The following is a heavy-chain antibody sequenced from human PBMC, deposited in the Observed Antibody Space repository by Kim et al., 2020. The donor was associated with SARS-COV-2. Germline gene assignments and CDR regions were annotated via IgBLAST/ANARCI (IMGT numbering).Heavy chain of an antibody. CDR1: GGSISSGGYS. CDR2: IYYSGST. CDR3: ARDLMIVNAFDI. Sequence: SETLSLTCAVSGGSISSGGYSWSWIRQPPGKGLEWIGYIYYSGSTYYNPSLKSRVTISVDRSKNRFSLKLSSVTAADTAVYYCARDLMIVNAFDIWGQGT. D-gene: IGHD3-22*01. J-gene: IGHJ3*02. V-gene: IGHV4-30-2*01.